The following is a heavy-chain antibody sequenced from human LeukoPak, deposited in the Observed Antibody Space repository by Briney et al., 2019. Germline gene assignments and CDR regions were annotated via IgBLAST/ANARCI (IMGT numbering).Heavy chain of an antibody. CDR3: ARPLQGIRGATGFDY. J-gene: IGHJ4*02. V-gene: IGHV5-51*01. CDR2: IYPSDSDT. D-gene: IGHD1-26*01. Sequence: GESLKISCQGSEYSFATYWIAWLRQMPGKGLEWMGIIYPSDSDTRYSPSLQGQVTISADKSIKTAYLQWSSLKASDTAIYYCARPLQGIRGATGFDYWGQGTLVTVSS. CDR1: EYSFATYW.